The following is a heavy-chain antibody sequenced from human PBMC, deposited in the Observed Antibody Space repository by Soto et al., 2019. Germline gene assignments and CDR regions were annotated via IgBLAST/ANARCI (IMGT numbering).Heavy chain of an antibody. J-gene: IGHJ2*01. Sequence: EVQLVESGGGLVQPGGSLRLSCAASGFTFSSYSMNWVRQAPGKGLEWVSYISSSSSTIYYADSVKGRFTISRDNANNSLYLQMNSLRDEDTAVYYCARDSSHDYGDYAVWYFDLWGRGTLVTVSS. CDR2: ISSSSSTI. D-gene: IGHD4-17*01. CDR3: ARDSSHDYGDYAVWYFDL. CDR1: GFTFSSYS. V-gene: IGHV3-48*02.